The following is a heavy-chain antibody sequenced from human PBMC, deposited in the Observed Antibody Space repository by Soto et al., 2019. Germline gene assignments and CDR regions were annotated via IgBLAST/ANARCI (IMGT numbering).Heavy chain of an antibody. D-gene: IGHD3-16*01. Sequence: QVQLQGSGPRLVKPSQTLSLTCTVSGDSISDVNYYWSWIRQSPDKGLEWIGHSYDGGSTYSNPSLKSRVTVSIDTSKHQFSLQLSSMSAADTAVYYCTRVPSGAKVDYWGQGTLVTVSS. CDR3: TRVPSGAKVDY. J-gene: IGHJ4*02. CDR1: GDSISDVNYY. V-gene: IGHV4-30-4*01. CDR2: SYDGGST.